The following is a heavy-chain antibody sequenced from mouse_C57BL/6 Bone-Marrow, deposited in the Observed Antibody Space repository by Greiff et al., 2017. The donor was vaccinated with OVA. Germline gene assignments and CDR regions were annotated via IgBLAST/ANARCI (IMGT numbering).Heavy chain of an antibody. CDR2: INPYNGGT. V-gene: IGHV1-19*01. J-gene: IGHJ3*01. Sequence: VQLQQSGPVLVKPGASVKMSCKASGYTFTDYYMNWVKQSHGKSLEWIGVINPYNGGTSYNQKFKGKATLTVDKSSSTAYMELNSLTSEDSAVYYCARGGIYYDYDDAYWGQGTLVTVSA. CDR1: GYTFTDYY. CDR3: ARGGIYYDYDDAY. D-gene: IGHD2-4*01.